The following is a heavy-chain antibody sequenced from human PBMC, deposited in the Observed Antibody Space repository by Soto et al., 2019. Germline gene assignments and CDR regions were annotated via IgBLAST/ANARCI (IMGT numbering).Heavy chain of an antibody. CDR3: ARGLSPEKVDS. Sequence: QVQLQESGPGLVKPSQTLSLTCTVSGGSISNNHYCWSWIRQSPGKGLEWIGHIYDGGRTYNNPALKSRVTISADTSKNQFSLPLTSVTGADTAVYYCARGLSPEKVDSWGQGTLVTVSS. CDR2: IYDGGRT. CDR1: GGSISNNHYC. J-gene: IGHJ4*02. V-gene: IGHV4-30-4*01.